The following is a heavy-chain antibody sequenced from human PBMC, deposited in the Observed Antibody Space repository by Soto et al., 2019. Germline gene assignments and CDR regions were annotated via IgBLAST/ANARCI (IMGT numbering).Heavy chain of an antibody. D-gene: IGHD2-2*01. J-gene: IGHJ3*02. V-gene: IGHV3-64D*06. CDR2: ISSNGGST. CDR3: VKEGGGYCSSTSCPSDAFDI. Sequence: TGGSLRLSCSASGFTFSSYAMHWVRQAPGKGLEYVSAISSNGGSTYYADSVKGRFTTSRDNSKNTLYLQMSSLRAEDTAVYYCVKEGGGYCSSTSCPSDAFDIWGQGTMVTVSS. CDR1: GFTFSSYA.